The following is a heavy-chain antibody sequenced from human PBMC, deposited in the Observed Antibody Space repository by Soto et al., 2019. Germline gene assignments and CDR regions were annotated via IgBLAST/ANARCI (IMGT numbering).Heavy chain of an antibody. V-gene: IGHV3-23*01. D-gene: IGHD1-26*01. Sequence: GGSLRLSCAASGFTFSSYAMSWVRQAPGKGLEWVSAISGSGGSTYYADSVKGRFTISRDNSKNTLYLQMNSLRAEDTAVYYCATHQSHSGSYYSDYWGQGTLVTVSS. CDR2: ISGSGGST. CDR1: GFTFSSYA. CDR3: ATHQSHSGSYYSDY. J-gene: IGHJ4*02.